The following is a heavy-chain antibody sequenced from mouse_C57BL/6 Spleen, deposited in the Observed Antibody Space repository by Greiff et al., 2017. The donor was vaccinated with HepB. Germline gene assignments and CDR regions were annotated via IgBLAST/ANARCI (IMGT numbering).Heavy chain of an antibody. CDR3: ARDDGYYFDY. V-gene: IGHV5-17*01. CDR1: GFTFSDYG. D-gene: IGHD2-3*01. J-gene: IGHJ2*01. CDR2: ISSGSSTI. Sequence: EVKLVESGGGLVKPGGSLKLSCAASGFTFSDYGMHWVRQAPEKGLEWVAYISSGSSTIYYADTVKGRFTISRDNAKNTLFLQMTSLRSEDTAMYYCARDDGYYFDYWGQGTTLTVSS.